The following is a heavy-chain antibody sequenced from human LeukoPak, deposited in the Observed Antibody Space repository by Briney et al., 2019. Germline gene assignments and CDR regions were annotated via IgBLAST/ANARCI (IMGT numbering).Heavy chain of an antibody. CDR1: GGSISSSSYY. J-gene: IGHJ4*02. D-gene: IGHD5-18*01. Sequence: PSETLSLTCTVSGGSISSSSYYWGWIRQPPGKGLEWIGSIYYSGSTYYNPSLKSRVTISVDTSKNQFSLKLSSVTAADTAVYYCARQYSYGYVFDYWGQGTLVTVSS. CDR2: IYYSGST. V-gene: IGHV4-39*07. CDR3: ARQYSYGYVFDY.